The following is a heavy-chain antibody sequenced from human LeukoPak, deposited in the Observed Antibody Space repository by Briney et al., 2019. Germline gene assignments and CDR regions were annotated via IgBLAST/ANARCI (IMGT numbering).Heavy chain of an antibody. D-gene: IGHD2-15*01. V-gene: IGHV3-33*01. Sequence: GTSLRLSCAASGFRFSTYGFHWVRQAPGKGLEWVADIWHGGSQRYYADSVMGRFIISRDDSRNTLSLQMNSLRVEDTAVYYCARDLSYGSAADWGQGTLVTVSS. CDR1: GFRFSTYG. J-gene: IGHJ4*02. CDR2: IWHGGSQR. CDR3: ARDLSYGSAAD.